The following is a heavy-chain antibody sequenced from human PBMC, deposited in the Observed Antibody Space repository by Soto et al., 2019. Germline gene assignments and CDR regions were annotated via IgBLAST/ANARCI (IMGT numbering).Heavy chain of an antibody. D-gene: IGHD6-13*01. Sequence: GGSLRLSCAASGFTFSSYAMHWVRQAPGKGLEWVAVISYDGSNKYYADSVKGRFTISRDNSKNTLYLQMNSLRAEDTAVYYCAREKGAAGTKNFDYWGQGTLVTVSS. V-gene: IGHV3-30-3*01. CDR3: AREKGAAGTKNFDY. CDR2: ISYDGSNK. CDR1: GFTFSSYA. J-gene: IGHJ4*02.